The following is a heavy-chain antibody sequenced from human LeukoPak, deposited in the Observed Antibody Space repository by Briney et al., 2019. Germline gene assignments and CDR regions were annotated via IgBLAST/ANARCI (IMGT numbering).Heavy chain of an antibody. Sequence: SETLSLTCAVYGGSFSGYYWSWIRQPPGKGLEWIGEINHSGSTNHNPSLKSRVTISVDTSKNQFSLKLSSVTAADTAVYYCARGGVVVVTAIGYWGQGTLVTVSS. CDR3: ARGGVVVVTAIGY. V-gene: IGHV4-34*01. CDR1: GGSFSGYY. J-gene: IGHJ4*02. D-gene: IGHD2-21*02. CDR2: INHSGST.